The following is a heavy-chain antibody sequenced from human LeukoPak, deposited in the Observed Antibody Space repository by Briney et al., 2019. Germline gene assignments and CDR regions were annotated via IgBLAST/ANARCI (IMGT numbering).Heavy chain of an antibody. D-gene: IGHD3-22*01. Sequence: GGSLRLSCTVSGFTFNSYAMSWVRQAPGKGLEWVANIKQDGSEKYYVDSVKGRFTISRDNAKNSLYLQMNSLRAEDTAVYYCARVSQSSGYYYGSFDPWGQGTLVTVSS. CDR2: IKQDGSEK. V-gene: IGHV3-7*01. CDR3: ARVSQSSGYYYGSFDP. J-gene: IGHJ5*02. CDR1: GFTFNSYA.